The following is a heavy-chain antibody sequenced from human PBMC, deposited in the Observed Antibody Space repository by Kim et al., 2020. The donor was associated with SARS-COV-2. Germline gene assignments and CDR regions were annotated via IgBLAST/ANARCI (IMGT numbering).Heavy chain of an antibody. CDR3: ARDDSGYSYFDY. V-gene: IGHV4-31*03. J-gene: IGHJ4*02. CDR2: IYYSGST. CDR1: GGSIRSGGYYY. Sequence: SETLSLTCTVSGGSIRSGGYYYWSWIRQYPGKGLEWIGYIYYSGSTYYNPSLNSRVTISVDTSKNQFSLKLSSVTAADTAVYYCARDDSGYSYFDYWGQGALVTVSS. D-gene: IGHD3-22*01.